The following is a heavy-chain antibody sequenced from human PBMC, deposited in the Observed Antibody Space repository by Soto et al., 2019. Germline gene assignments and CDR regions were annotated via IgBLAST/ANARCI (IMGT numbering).Heavy chain of an antibody. J-gene: IGHJ2*01. D-gene: IGHD3-3*01. CDR3: ARAWAFWSAYSGWYFDL. CDR2: IYYSGST. Sequence: QVQLQESGPGLVKPSETLSLTCTVSGGSVSSGSYYWSWIRQPPGKGLEWIGYIYYSGSTNYNPSLRSRVTISVDTSKNQFSLKLSSVTAADTAVYYCARAWAFWSAYSGWYFDLWGRGTLVTVSS. CDR1: GGSVSSGSYY. V-gene: IGHV4-61*01.